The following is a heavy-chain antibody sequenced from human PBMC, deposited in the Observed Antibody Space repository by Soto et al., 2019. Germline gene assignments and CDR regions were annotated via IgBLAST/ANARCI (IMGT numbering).Heavy chain of an antibody. Sequence: ASVKVSCKASGGTFSSYAISWVRQAPGQGLEWMGGIIPIFGTANYAQKFQGRVTITADESTSTAYMELSSLRSEDTAIYYCARGVFDGYPIDYWGQGTLVTVS. J-gene: IGHJ4*02. CDR3: ARGVFDGYPIDY. CDR1: GGTFSSYA. V-gene: IGHV1-69*13. D-gene: IGHD5-12*01. CDR2: IIPIFGTA.